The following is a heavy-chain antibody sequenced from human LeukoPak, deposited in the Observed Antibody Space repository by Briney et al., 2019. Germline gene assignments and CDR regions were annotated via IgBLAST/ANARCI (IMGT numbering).Heavy chain of an antibody. Sequence: GSLRLSCAASGFTFSSYSMNWVRQAPGKGLEWVSYISSSSSTIYYADSVKGRFTISRDNAKNSLYLQMNSLRDEDTAVYYCARDAQLWGVMYNWFDPWGQGTLVTVSS. CDR3: ARDAQLWGVMYNWFDP. J-gene: IGHJ5*02. D-gene: IGHD5-18*01. CDR1: GFTFSSYS. CDR2: ISSSSSTI. V-gene: IGHV3-48*02.